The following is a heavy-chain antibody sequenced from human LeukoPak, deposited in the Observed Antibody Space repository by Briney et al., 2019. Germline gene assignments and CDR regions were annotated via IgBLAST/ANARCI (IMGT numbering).Heavy chain of an antibody. CDR1: GSTYTLYW. V-gene: IGHV3-74*01. J-gene: IGHJ4*02. Sequence: PGGSLGLSCVASGSTYTLYWMHWVRQAPAKGLAWLSRISSDGSSTNYEDSVKGRFTISRDNAKNTLYLQMNSLRAEDTAVYYCARDYGEGGYYFDYWGQGTLVTVSS. CDR3: ARDYGEGGYYFDY. D-gene: IGHD4-17*01. CDR2: ISSDGSST.